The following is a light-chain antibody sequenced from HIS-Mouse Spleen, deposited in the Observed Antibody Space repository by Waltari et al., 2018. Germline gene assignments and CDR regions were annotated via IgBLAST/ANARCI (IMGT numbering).Light chain of an antibody. V-gene: IGLV3-10*01. J-gene: IGLJ2*01. CDR3: YSTDSSGNHRV. CDR1: ALPHTS. CDR2: EDS. Sequence: SYELTQPPSVSVSPGQTARITCSGDALPHTSAYLYQQKSGQAPVLVIYEDSKRPSGIPERFSGSSSGTMATLTISGAQVEDEADYYCYSTDSSGNHRVFGGGTKLTVL.